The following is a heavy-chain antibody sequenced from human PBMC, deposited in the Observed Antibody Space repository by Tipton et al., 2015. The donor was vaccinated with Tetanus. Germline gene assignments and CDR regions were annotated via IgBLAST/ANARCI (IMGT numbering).Heavy chain of an antibody. Sequence: LSLTCAASGFTFSSYGMHWVRQAPGKGLEWVAVISYDGSNKYYADSVKGRFTISRDNSKNTLYLQMNSLRAEDTAVYYCAKDSRWNLQPNSYYYGMDVWGQGTTVTVSS. CDR3: AKDSRWNLQPNSYYYGMDV. D-gene: IGHD1-1*01. CDR2: ISYDGSNK. J-gene: IGHJ6*02. V-gene: IGHV3-30*18. CDR1: GFTFSSYG.